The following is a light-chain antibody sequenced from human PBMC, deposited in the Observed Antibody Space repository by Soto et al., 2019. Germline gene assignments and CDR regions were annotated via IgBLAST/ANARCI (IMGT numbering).Light chain of an antibody. Sequence: QSALTQPASVSGSPGQSITISCTGTSSDVGGYNYVSWYQQHPGKAPKLMIYDVSNRPSGVSNRFSGSKTGNTASLTISGLQAEDKADYYCSSYTSSLVAFGGGTKLTVL. J-gene: IGLJ2*01. V-gene: IGLV2-14*01. CDR3: SSYTSSLVA. CDR1: SSDVGGYNY. CDR2: DVS.